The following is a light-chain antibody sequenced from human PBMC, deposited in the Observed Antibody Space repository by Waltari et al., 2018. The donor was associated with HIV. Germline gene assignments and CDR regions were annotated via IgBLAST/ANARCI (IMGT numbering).Light chain of an antibody. Sequence: SYALIQPPSMSAAPGQPATLTCARRGIETASVHWYQHKSGQDPKGVICNDSRRPAGTPDRFFGTNSGNTATLTINRVEAGDEADYYCQVWGSKSDIIFGGGTKLTV. CDR1: GIETAS. V-gene: IGLV3-21*02. CDR3: QVWGSKSDII. J-gene: IGLJ2*01. CDR2: NDS.